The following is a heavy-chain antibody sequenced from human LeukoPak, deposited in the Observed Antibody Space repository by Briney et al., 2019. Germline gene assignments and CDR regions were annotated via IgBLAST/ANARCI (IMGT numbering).Heavy chain of an antibody. CDR2: LSHDGGKK. Sequence: GGSLRLSCAASGFTFSSHAMHWVRQAPGKGLEWVAVLSHDGGKKYYADSVKGRFTISRDNSKNTLYLQMNSLRGEDTAVYYCARDLRGSDAYYFDYWGQGTLVTVSS. CDR3: ARDLRGSDAYYFDY. CDR1: GFTFSSHA. J-gene: IGHJ4*02. D-gene: IGHD3-10*01. V-gene: IGHV3-30-3*01.